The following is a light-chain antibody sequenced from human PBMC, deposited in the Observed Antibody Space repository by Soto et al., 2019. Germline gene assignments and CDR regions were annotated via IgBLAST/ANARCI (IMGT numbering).Light chain of an antibody. V-gene: IGLV1-44*01. J-gene: IGLJ3*02. CDR3: AAWDDSLRVV. Sequence: QSVLTQPPSASGTPGQRVIMSCSGSSSNIGSKTVNWYQHVPGTTPKLLVYSDNQRPSGVPDRFSGSKSGTSASLAISGLQGEDEADYYCAAWDDSLRVVFGGGTKLTVL. CDR1: SSNIGSKT. CDR2: SDN.